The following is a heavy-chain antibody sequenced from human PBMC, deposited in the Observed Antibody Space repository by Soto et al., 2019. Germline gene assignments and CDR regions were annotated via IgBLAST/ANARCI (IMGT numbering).Heavy chain of an antibody. J-gene: IGHJ3*01. CDR1: GYTFIAYA. CDR3: ARGGHWGPL. V-gene: IGHV1-3*01. Sequence: QDRLVQSGAEVEKPGASVKVSCKASGYTFIAYAMHWVRQAPGQRLEWMGWINAGNGNTQYSQKFQGRVTITRDTSASTTHMERSRLTSEDRAVYYCARGGHWGPLWGQGTMVTVSS. CDR2: INAGNGNT. D-gene: IGHD7-27*01.